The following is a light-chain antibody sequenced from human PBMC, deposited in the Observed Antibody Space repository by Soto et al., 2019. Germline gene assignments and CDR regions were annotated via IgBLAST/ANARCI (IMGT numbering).Light chain of an antibody. CDR3: SLYTSENTYV. J-gene: IGLJ1*01. CDR1: STDVGGYNY. Sequence: QSVLTQPPSAAGSPGQSVTISCTGTSTDVGGYNYVSWYQQYPGKAPKLMIYEVSKRPSGVPDRFSGSKSGNTASLTISGLQAADEADYYCSLYTSENTYVFGTGTKLTVL. CDR2: EVS. V-gene: IGLV2-8*01.